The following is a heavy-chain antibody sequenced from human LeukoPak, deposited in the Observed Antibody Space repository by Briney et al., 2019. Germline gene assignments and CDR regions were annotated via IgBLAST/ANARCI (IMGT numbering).Heavy chain of an antibody. CDR3: AKASFGAAAGTGTDY. V-gene: IGHV3-53*01. CDR2: IYSGGST. Sequence: PGGSLRLSCAASGFTVSSNYMSWVRQAPGKGLEWVSVIYSGGSTYYADSVKGGFTISRDNSKNTVYLQMNSLRAEDTAVYYCAKASFGAAAGTGTDYWGQGTLVTVSS. J-gene: IGHJ4*02. D-gene: IGHD6-13*01. CDR1: GFTVSSNY.